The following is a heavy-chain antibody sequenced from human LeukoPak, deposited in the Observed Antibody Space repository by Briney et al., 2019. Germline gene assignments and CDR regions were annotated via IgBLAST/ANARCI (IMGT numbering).Heavy chain of an antibody. Sequence: SETLSLTCIVSGGSISSHNYYWSWIRQPPGKGLEWIGYIYYSGSTNYNPSLKSRVTISVDTSKNQFSLKLSSVTAADTAVYYCARRNSYYYDSSGSAVAFDIWGQGTMVTVSS. D-gene: IGHD3-22*01. V-gene: IGHV4-61*01. CDR3: ARRNSYYYDSSGSAVAFDI. CDR1: GGSISSHNYY. J-gene: IGHJ3*02. CDR2: IYYSGST.